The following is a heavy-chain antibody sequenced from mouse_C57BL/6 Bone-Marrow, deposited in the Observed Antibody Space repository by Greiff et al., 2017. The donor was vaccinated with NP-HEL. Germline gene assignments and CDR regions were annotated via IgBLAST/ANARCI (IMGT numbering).Heavy chain of an antibody. Sequence: QVQLKESGAELVRPGTSVKVSCKASGYAFTNYLIEWVKQRPGQGLEWIGVINPGSGGTNYNEKFKGKATLTADKSSSTAYMQLSSLTSEDSAVYFCARWAFYGNFFDYWGQGTTLTVSS. J-gene: IGHJ2*01. D-gene: IGHD2-1*01. V-gene: IGHV1-54*01. CDR3: ARWAFYGNFFDY. CDR1: GYAFTNYL. CDR2: INPGSGGT.